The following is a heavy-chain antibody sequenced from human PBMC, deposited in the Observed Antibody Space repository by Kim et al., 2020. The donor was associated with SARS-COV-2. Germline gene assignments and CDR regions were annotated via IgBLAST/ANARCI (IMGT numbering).Heavy chain of an antibody. D-gene: IGHD6-13*01. Sequence: GGSLRLSCAASGFTINNYWMNWVRQAPGKGLEWVANINGDVSEKYYVDSVKGRFTISRDNTKNSLYLQMNSLRAEDMALYYCATEYRGSSWTVWGQGTLVTVSS. J-gene: IGHJ4*02. CDR1: GFTINNYW. V-gene: IGHV3-7*03. CDR3: ATEYRGSSWTV. CDR2: INGDVSEK.